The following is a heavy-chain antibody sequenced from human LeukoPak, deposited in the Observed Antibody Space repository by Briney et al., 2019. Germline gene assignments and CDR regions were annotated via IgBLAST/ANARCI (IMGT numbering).Heavy chain of an antibody. CDR1: GYTFTGYY. Sequence: AAVKVSCKASGYTFTGYYMHWVRQAPGQGLEWMGWINPTSGGTNYAQKFQGRVTMTRDTSISTAYMELSRLRSDDTAVYYCARGGYIAVADFNWFDPWGQGALVSVSS. V-gene: IGHV1-2*02. J-gene: IGHJ5*02. CDR3: ARGGYIAVADFNWFDP. CDR2: INPTSGGT. D-gene: IGHD6-19*01.